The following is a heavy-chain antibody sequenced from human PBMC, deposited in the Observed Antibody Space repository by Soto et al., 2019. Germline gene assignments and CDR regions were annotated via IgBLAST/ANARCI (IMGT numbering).Heavy chain of an antibody. J-gene: IGHJ6*02. Sequence: QVQLVQSGAEVKKPGSSVKVSCKASGGTFSSYAISWVRPAPGQGLEWMGGIIPIFGTANYAQKFQGRVTITADESTSTAYMELSSLRSEDTAVYYCARIIVLVPAATNYYYGMDVWGQGTTVTVSS. V-gene: IGHV1-69*12. CDR3: ARIIVLVPAATNYYYGMDV. D-gene: IGHD2-2*01. CDR2: IIPIFGTA. CDR1: GGTFSSYA.